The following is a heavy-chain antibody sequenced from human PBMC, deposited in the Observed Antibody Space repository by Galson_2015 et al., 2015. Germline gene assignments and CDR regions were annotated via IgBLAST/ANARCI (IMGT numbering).Heavy chain of an antibody. CDR3: ARGLIAAAGD. D-gene: IGHD6-13*01. J-gene: IGHJ4*02. V-gene: IGHV4-59*01. CDR2: IYYSGST. Sequence: ETLSLTCTVSGDSISGYYWNWVRQPPGKGLEWIGYIYYSGSTNYNPSLKSRVTISVDTSKNQFSLKLTSVTAADTAVYYCARGLIAAAGDWGQGTLVTVSS. CDR1: GDSISGYY.